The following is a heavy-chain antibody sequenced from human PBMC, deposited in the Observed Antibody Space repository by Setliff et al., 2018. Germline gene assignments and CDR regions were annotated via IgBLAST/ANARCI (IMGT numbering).Heavy chain of an antibody. J-gene: IGHJ3*02. D-gene: IGHD3-3*01. Sequence: ASVKVSCKASGGTLSNYAISWVRQAPGQGLEWMGWISAYNGNTNYAQKLQGRVTMTTDTSTSTVYMELRSLRSEDTAVYYCARDRYYNSWSGTSITAPHDAFDIWGQGTMVTVSS. V-gene: IGHV1-18*01. CDR2: ISAYNGNT. CDR1: GGTLSNYA. CDR3: ARDRYYNSWSGTSITAPHDAFDI.